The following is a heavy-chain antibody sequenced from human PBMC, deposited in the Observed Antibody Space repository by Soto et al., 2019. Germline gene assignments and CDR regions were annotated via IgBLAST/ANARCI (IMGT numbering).Heavy chain of an antibody. CDR3: ARDFDSGYEPFDY. CDR1: GFTFSSYG. D-gene: IGHD5-12*01. J-gene: IGHJ4*02. V-gene: IGHV3-33*01. CDR2: IWYDGSNK. Sequence: PGGSLRLSCAASGFTFSSYGMHWVRQAPGKGLEWVAVIWYDGSNKYYADSVKGRFTISRDNSKNTLYLQMNSLRAEDTAVYYCARDFDSGYEPFDYWGQGTLVTVSS.